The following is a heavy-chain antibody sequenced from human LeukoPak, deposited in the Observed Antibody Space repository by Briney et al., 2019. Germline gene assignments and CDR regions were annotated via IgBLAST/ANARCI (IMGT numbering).Heavy chain of an antibody. V-gene: IGHV3-21*01. CDR2: ISSSSSYI. Sequence: PGGSLRLSCAASGFTFSSYSMNWVRQAPGKGLEWVSSISSSSSYIYYADSVKGRFTISRDNAKNSLYLQMNSLRAEDTAVYYCARVETRTQTGDANYWGQGTLVTVSS. D-gene: IGHD7-27*01. CDR1: GFTFSSYS. J-gene: IGHJ4*02. CDR3: ARVETRTQTGDANY.